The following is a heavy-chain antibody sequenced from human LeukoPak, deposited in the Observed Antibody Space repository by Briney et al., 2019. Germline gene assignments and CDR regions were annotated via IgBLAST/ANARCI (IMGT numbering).Heavy chain of an antibody. V-gene: IGHV4-34*01. Sequence: SQTLSLTCAVYGGSFSGYYWSWIRQPPGKGLEWIGEINHSGSTNYNPSLKSRVTISVDTSKNQFSLKLSSVTAADTAVYYCARDPGDGYGDAFDIWGQGTMVTVSS. CDR3: ARDPGDGYGDAFDI. CDR2: INHSGST. J-gene: IGHJ3*02. CDR1: GGSFSGYY. D-gene: IGHD5-24*01.